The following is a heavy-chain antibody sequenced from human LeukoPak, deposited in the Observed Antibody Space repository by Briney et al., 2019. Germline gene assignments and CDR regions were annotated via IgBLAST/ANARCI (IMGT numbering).Heavy chain of an antibody. CDR2: ISYDGSNI. Sequence: GRSLRLSCAASGFTFSSYAMHWVRQAPGKGLEWVAVISYDGSNIYYADSVKGRFTISRDNSKNTLYLQMNSLRAEDTAVYYCARVQSAYYYYYGMDVWGQGTTVTVSS. CDR3: ARVQSAYYYYYGMDV. V-gene: IGHV3-30*04. J-gene: IGHJ6*02. CDR1: GFTFSSYA.